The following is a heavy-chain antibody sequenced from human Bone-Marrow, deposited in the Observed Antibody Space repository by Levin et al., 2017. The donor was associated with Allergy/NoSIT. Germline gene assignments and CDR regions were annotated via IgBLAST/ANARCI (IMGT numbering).Heavy chain of an antibody. J-gene: IGHJ6*04. CDR3: ARRGIAVAGTHLAVDG. Sequence: NPSETLSLTCAVSGGSISSSNWWSWVRQPPGKGLEWIGEIYHSGSTNYNPSLKSRVTISVDKSKNQFSLKLSSVTAADTAVYYCARRGIAVAGTHLAVDGWGKGTTVTVSS. D-gene: IGHD6-19*01. CDR1: GGSISSSNW. V-gene: IGHV4-4*02. CDR2: IYHSGST.